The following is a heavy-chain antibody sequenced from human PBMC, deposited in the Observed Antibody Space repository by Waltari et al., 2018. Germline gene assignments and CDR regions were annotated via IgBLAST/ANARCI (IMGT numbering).Heavy chain of an antibody. V-gene: IGHV3-30*07. CDR2: ISYDGSNK. D-gene: IGHD6-19*01. Sequence: QVQLVESGGGVVQPGRSLRLSCAASGFTFSSYAMHWVRQAPGKGLEWVAVISYDGSNKYYADSVKGRFTISRDNSKNTLYLQMNSLRAEDTAVYYCARGPKYSSGWYDVYYYGMDVWGQGTTVTVSS. CDR1: GFTFSSYA. J-gene: IGHJ6*02. CDR3: ARGPKYSSGWYDVYYYGMDV.